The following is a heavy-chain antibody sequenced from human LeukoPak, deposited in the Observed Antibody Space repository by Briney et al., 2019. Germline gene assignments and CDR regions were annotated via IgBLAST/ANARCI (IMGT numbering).Heavy chain of an antibody. V-gene: IGHV3-9*01. Sequence: GGSLRLSCAASGFNFDDYTMHWVRQPPGKGLEWVSGISWNSDFIVYGDSVKGRFTISRDNAKNSLYLQMNSLRAEDTALYYCAKSHGAGRYYPLEYWGQGALLTVSS. J-gene: IGHJ4*02. CDR1: GFNFDDYT. CDR2: ISWNSDFI. D-gene: IGHD3-10*01. CDR3: AKSHGAGRYYPLEY.